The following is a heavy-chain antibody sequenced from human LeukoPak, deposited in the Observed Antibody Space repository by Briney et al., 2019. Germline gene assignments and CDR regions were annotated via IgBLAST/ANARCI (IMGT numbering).Heavy chain of an antibody. V-gene: IGHV3-23*01. D-gene: IGHD6-19*01. CDR1: GFPFNSYA. CDR2: ISGSGGST. Sequence: GGSLRLSCGASGFPFNSYAMIWVPQAPGKALEWVSAISGSGGSTYYADSVKGLFTIPRQISKNTLYLQMDSRRAEDTAVYDCAKAFQWLDPFYFDFWGRGTLVSVSS. J-gene: IGHJ4*02. CDR3: AKAFQWLDPFYFDF.